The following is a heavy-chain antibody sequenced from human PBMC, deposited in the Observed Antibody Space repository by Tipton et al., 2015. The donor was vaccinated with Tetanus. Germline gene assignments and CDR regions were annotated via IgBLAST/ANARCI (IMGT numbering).Heavy chain of an antibody. Sequence: GLVKPSQTLSLTCTVSGASIGSRGYYWSWIRRHPGKGLEWVGYIYSSGSSYYNTALKGRGSITIDTSRNQLSLHLSSVTAADTGVYFCAGDSGGYSVYDSWGQGTLVTVSS. CDR3: AGDSGGYSVYDS. V-gene: IGHV4-31*03. D-gene: IGHD5/OR15-5a*01. CDR1: GASIGSRGYY. CDR2: IYSSGSS. J-gene: IGHJ4*02.